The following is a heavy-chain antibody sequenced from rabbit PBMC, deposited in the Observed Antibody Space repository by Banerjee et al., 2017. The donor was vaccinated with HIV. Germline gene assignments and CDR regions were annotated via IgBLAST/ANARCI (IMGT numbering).Heavy chain of an antibody. CDR3: ARAGTGSAGYGYGVYDL. Sequence: QSLEESGGDLVKPGASLTLTCTASGFSFSSGYDMCWVRQAPGKGLEWIACIYAGSSGSTYYASWAKGRFTISKTSSTTVTLQMTSLTVADTATYFCARAGTGSAGYGYGVYDLWGQGTLVTVS. CDR1: GFSFSSGYD. J-gene: IGHJ3*01. D-gene: IGHD6-1*01. V-gene: IGHV1S40*01. CDR2: IYAGSSGST.